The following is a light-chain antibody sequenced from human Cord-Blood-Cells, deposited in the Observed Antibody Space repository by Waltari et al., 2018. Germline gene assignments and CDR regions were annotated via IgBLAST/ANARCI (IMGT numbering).Light chain of an antibody. Sequence: SSALPQDPAASVALGTPVRITCPGATLRSHYPSWYQQQPRQAPVLVIYGKNNRPSGIPYRFSGSSSGNTASLTITGAQAEDEADYYCNSRDSSGNHWVFGGGTKLTVL. J-gene: IGLJ3*02. V-gene: IGLV3-19*01. CDR1: TLRSHY. CDR2: GKN. CDR3: NSRDSSGNHWV.